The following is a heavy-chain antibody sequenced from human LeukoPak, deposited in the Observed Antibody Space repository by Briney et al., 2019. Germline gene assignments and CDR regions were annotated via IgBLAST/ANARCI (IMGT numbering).Heavy chain of an antibody. CDR3: ATPLDWYAFDI. Sequence: ASVTVSCKASGYTFTSYDINWVRQATGQGLEWMGWMNPNSGNTGYAQKFQGRVTMTRNTSISTAYMELSSLRSEDTAVYYCATPLDWYAFDIWGQGIMVTVSS. J-gene: IGHJ3*02. D-gene: IGHD3-3*01. CDR1: GYTFTSYD. V-gene: IGHV1-8*01. CDR2: MNPNSGNT.